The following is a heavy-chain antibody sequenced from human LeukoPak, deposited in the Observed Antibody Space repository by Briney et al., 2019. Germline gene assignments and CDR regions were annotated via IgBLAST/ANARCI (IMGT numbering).Heavy chain of an antibody. Sequence: GASVKVSCKASGGTFGTYGISWVRQAPGQGLEWMGGIIPMFGTTNYAQKFQGRVTITADKSTSTAYMELSSLRSEDTAVYFCARVVRGPQAFDIWGQGTMVSVSS. V-gene: IGHV1-69*06. CDR3: ARVVRGPQAFDI. J-gene: IGHJ3*02. CDR1: GGTFGTYG. D-gene: IGHD2/OR15-2a*01. CDR2: IIPMFGTT.